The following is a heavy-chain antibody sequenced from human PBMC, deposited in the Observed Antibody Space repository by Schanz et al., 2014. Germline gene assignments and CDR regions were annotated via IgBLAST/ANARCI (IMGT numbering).Heavy chain of an antibody. Sequence: EVQLVESGGGLVKPGGSLRLSCAVSGFTVSSNHMSWVRQAPGKGLEWVSSISSNGSYIHYADSVKGRFTISRDNAKNTLYLQMNSLRAEDTAVYYCARDGYRFYRNYYMDVWGKGTTVNVSS. D-gene: IGHD3-16*02. J-gene: IGHJ6*03. CDR2: ISSNGSYI. V-gene: IGHV3-21*04. CDR3: ARDGYRFYRNYYMDV. CDR1: GFTVSSNH.